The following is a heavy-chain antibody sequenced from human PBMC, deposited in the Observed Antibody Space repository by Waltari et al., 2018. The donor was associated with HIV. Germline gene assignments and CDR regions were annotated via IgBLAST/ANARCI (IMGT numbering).Heavy chain of an antibody. V-gene: IGHV3-23*01. J-gene: IGHJ4*02. CDR3: VKGGGYYDSTGNVPFDY. CDR2: IWGGVGRS. D-gene: IGHD3-3*01. Sequence: VQLLEFGGGLVQSGGSLTLYCAASGFGFSSSAMIWVRQGPGKGLGWVSAIWGGVGRSYYVDAVKGRCTISRDNAKNTLSLQMNGRRAEDTAVYYCVKGGGYYDSTGNVPFDYWGQGSLVTVSS. CDR1: GFGFSSSA.